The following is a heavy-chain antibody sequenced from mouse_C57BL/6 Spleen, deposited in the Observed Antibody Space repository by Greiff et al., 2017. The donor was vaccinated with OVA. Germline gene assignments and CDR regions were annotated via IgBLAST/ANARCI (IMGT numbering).Heavy chain of an antibody. CDR1: GYTFPDYN. D-gene: IGHD1-1*01. CDR2: ITPNNGGT. Sequence: EVKLMASGPELVKPGASVQIPCKASGYTFPDYNMAWVKQSHGKSLAWIGDITPNNGGTIYNQTFTGQATLTVDKSSSTAYMELRSLTSEDTSVYYCARGDGSRRFADWGKGTLVTVSA. CDR3: ARGDGSRRFAD. J-gene: IGHJ3*01. V-gene: IGHV1-18*01.